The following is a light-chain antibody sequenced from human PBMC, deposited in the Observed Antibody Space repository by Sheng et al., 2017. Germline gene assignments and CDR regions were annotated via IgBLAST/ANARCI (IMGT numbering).Light chain of an antibody. CDR1: QGIASA. CDR2: AAS. V-gene: IGKV1-13*02. J-gene: IGKJ1*01. Sequence: AIQLTQSPSSLSASVGDRVTITCRASQGIASALVWYQHNPGKAPKLLIYAASSLQSGVPSRFSGSGSGTDFTLTISSLQPDDFATYYCQQYDSGRTFGQGTKLDLK. CDR3: QQYDSGRT.